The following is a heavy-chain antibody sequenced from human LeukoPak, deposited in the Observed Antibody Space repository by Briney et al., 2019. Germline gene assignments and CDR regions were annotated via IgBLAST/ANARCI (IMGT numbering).Heavy chain of an antibody. CDR1: GFTFSSYA. D-gene: IGHD2-2*01. CDR2: ISYDGSNK. V-gene: IGHV3-30*04. Sequence: GGSLRLSCAASGFTFSSYAMHWVRQAPGKGLEWVAVISYDGSNKYYADSVKGRFTISRGNSKNTLYLQMNSLRAEDTAVYYCARRPFVVVPAVTRARDYYYGMDVWGQGTTVTVSS. CDR3: ARRPFVVVPAVTRARDYYYGMDV. J-gene: IGHJ6*02.